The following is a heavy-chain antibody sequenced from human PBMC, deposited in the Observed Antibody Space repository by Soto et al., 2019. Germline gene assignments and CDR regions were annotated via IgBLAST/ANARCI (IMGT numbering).Heavy chain of an antibody. Sequence: SETLSLTCNVSGGPIKTGDYYWNWIRQPPGKGLEWIGYVFYSGATNYSPSLKSRAAISMDTSKSQFSLSLTSVTAADTAVYYCARAGFSYGHLLFWGQGIRVTVSS. J-gene: IGHJ4*02. CDR1: GGPIKTGDYY. CDR2: VFYSGAT. V-gene: IGHV4-30-4*01. D-gene: IGHD3-10*01. CDR3: ARAGFSYGHLLF.